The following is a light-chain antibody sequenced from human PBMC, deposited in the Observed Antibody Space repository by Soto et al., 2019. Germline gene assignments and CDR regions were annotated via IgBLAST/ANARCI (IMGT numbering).Light chain of an antibody. CDR1: STDVGGFNY. V-gene: IGLV2-14*03. CDR3: SSYSSSTTHVV. CDR2: DVT. J-gene: IGLJ2*01. Sequence: QSALTQPAFVSGSPGRSVTISCTGTSTDVGGFNYVSWYQHLPGRAPKLIIYDVTNRPSGISYRFSASKSGRTASLTISGLQAEDDDDYYCSSYSSSTTHVVFGGETKLTVL.